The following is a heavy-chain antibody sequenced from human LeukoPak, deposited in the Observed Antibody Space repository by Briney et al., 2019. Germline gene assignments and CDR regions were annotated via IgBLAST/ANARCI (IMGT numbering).Heavy chain of an antibody. Sequence: ASVKVSCKASGYTFTSCDINWVRQATGQGLEWMGWMNPNSGNTGYAQKFQGRVTMTRNTSISTAYMELSSLRSEDTAVYYCARGWHGSGSYDYWGQGTLVTVSS. J-gene: IGHJ4*02. CDR1: GYTFTSCD. V-gene: IGHV1-8*01. CDR3: ARGWHGSGSYDY. CDR2: MNPNSGNT. D-gene: IGHD3-10*01.